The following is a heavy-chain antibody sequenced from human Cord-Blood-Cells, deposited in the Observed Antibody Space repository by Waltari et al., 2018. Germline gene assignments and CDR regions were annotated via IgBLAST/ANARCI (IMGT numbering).Heavy chain of an antibody. Sequence: QEQLVQSGAEVKKPGASVKVSCKASGYTFTSYSMHWVPQANGQGLEWMGIINPSGGSTRDAQKFQGSVTRTRDMSTSTVYMELSSLRSEVTAVYYCARARVFDYWGQGTLVTVSS. CDR2: INPSGGST. V-gene: IGHV1-46*01. CDR3: ARARVFDY. CDR1: GYTFTSYS. J-gene: IGHJ4*02.